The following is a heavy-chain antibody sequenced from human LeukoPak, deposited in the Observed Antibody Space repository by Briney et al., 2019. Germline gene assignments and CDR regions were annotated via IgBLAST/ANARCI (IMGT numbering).Heavy chain of an antibody. CDR3: ARVIDGDQGYYFDY. Sequence: SETLSLTCTVSGGSISSSSYYWGWIRQPPGKGLEWIGRIYTSGSTNYNPSLKSRVTMSVDTSKNQFSLKLSSVTAADTAVYYCARVIDGDQGYYFDYWGQGTLVTVSS. CDR2: IYTSGST. CDR1: GGSISSSSYY. J-gene: IGHJ4*02. D-gene: IGHD4-17*01. V-gene: IGHV4-39*07.